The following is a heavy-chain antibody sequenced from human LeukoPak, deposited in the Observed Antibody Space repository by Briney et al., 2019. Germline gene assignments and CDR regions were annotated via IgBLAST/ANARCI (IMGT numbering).Heavy chain of an antibody. CDR1: GYTFTGYY. CDR2: INPNSGGT. CDR3: ARAYYDFWSGYYYYYMDV. Sequence: ASVKVSCKASGYTFTGYYIHWVREAPGQGLEWMGWINPNSGGTNYAQKFQGRVTMTRDTSISTAYVELSRLRSDDTAVYYCARAYYDFWSGYYYYYMDVWGKGTTVTVSS. V-gene: IGHV1-2*02. J-gene: IGHJ6*03. D-gene: IGHD3-3*01.